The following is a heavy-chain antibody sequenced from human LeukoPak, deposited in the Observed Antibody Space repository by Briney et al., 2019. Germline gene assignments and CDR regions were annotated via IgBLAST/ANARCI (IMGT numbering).Heavy chain of an antibody. CDR1: GFTFSSYA. CDR3: ARIHYGSGSSSLFDY. Sequence: GGSLRLSCAASGFTFSSYAMHWVRQAPGKGLEWVAVISYDGSNKYYADSVKDRFTISRDNSKNTLYLQMNSLRAEDTAVYYCARIHYGSGSSSLFDYWGQGTLVTVSS. CDR2: ISYDGSNK. V-gene: IGHV3-30-3*01. D-gene: IGHD3-10*01. J-gene: IGHJ4*02.